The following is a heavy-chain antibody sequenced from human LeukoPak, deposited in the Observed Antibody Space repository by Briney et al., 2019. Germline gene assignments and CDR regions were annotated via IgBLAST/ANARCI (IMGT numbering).Heavy chain of an antibody. V-gene: IGHV3-30-3*01. CDR1: GFTFSDYY. Sequence: GGSLRLSCAASGFTFSDYYMSWIRQAPGKGLEWVAVISYDGSNKYYADSVKGRFTISRDNSKNTLYLQMNSLRAEDTAVYYCASSPYCGGDCYSFDYWGQGTLVTVSS. CDR2: ISYDGSNK. D-gene: IGHD2-21*02. CDR3: ASSPYCGGDCYSFDY. J-gene: IGHJ4*02.